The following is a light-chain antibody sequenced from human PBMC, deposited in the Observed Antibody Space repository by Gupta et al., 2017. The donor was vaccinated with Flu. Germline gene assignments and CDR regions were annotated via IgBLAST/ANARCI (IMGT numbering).Light chain of an antibody. CDR3: QREPRKQPPWT. CDR2: GAS. Sequence: EIVLTQSPGTLSLSPGERATLSCRASQSFSSSYLAWYQQKPGQAPGLLIYGASSRTKGIPDTCSGSGVGTDSNLTINRRDPEDFEVYYCQREPRKQPPWTFGQGTKVEIK. J-gene: IGKJ1*01. CDR1: QSFSSSY. V-gene: IGKV3-20*01.